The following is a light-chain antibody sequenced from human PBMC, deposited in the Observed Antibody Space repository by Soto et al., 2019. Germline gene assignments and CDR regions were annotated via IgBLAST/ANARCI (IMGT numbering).Light chain of an antibody. CDR1: SSNIGAGYD. Sequence: QSVLTQPPSVSGAPGQRGTISCTGSSSNIGAGYDVSWYQQLPGTAPKFLIYGNTDRPSGVPDRFSGSKSGTSASLAITGLQSEDEADYYCQSYDSSLSGYVFGTGTKLTVL. J-gene: IGLJ1*01. CDR2: GNT. V-gene: IGLV1-40*01. CDR3: QSYDSSLSGYV.